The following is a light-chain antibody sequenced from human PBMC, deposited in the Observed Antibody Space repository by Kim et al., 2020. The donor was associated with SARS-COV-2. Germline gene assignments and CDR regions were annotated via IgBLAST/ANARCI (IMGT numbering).Light chain of an antibody. J-gene: IGKJ2*01. CDR2: GAS. Sequence: EIVMTQSPATLSVSPGERATLSCRASQSVSSNLAWYQQKPGQAPRLLIYGASTRATGIPARFSGGGSGTEFPLPISSLQSEDFAVYYGQQYNNWGPYPLGQGPKLEI. V-gene: IGKV3-15*01. CDR1: QSVSSN. CDR3: QQYNNWGPYP.